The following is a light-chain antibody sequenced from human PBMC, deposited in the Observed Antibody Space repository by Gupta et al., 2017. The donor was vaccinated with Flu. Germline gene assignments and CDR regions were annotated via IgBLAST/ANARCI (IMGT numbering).Light chain of an antibody. CDR1: QSVSSSY. V-gene: IGKV3-20*01. Sequence: GTLSLSPGERATLSYRASQSVSSSYLAWYQQKPGQAPRLLIYGASSRATGIPDRFSGSGSGTDFTLTISRLEPEDFAVYYCQQYGSSPRTFGQGTKVEIK. CDR3: QQYGSSPRT. J-gene: IGKJ1*01. CDR2: GAS.